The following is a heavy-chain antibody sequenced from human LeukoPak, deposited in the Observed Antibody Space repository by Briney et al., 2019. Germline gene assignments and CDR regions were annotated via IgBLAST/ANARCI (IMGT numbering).Heavy chain of an antibody. CDR1: GDSISSYH. CDR2: IYYSGST. J-gene: IGHJ4*02. CDR3: ARSDYYDSSGYSPPFDY. Sequence: SETLSLTCTVSGDSISSYHWSWIRQPPGKGLEWIGYIYYSGSTNYNPSLKSRVTISVDTSKNQFSLKLSFVTAADTAVYYCARSDYYDSSGYSPPFDYWGQGTLVTVSS. D-gene: IGHD3-22*01. V-gene: IGHV4-59*01.